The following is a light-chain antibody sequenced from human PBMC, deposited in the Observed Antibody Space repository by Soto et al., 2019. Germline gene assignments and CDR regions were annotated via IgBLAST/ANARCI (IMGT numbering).Light chain of an antibody. Sequence: QSVLTPPRSASGSPGQSVTIYCPGASSDVGGYNYVSWYQQHPGKAPKLMIYEVTKRPSGVPDRFSGSKSGNTASLTVSGLQPEDEADYYCSSYAGGNNAYVFGTGTKVTVL. CDR1: SSDVGGYNY. CDR2: EVT. J-gene: IGLJ1*01. CDR3: SSYAGGNNAYV. V-gene: IGLV2-8*01.